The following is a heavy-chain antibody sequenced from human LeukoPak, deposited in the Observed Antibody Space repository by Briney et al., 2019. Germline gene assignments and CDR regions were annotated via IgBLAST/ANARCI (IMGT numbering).Heavy chain of an antibody. Sequence: GGSLRLSCAASGFTFSSYAMSWVRQATGKGLEWVSAISGSGGSTYYADSVKGRITISRDNSKNTLYLQMNSLRAEDTAVYYCAKDRDPGYSSSWYDYWGQGTLVTVSS. D-gene: IGHD6-13*01. J-gene: IGHJ4*02. CDR3: AKDRDPGYSSSWYDY. CDR1: GFTFSSYA. CDR2: ISGSGGST. V-gene: IGHV3-23*01.